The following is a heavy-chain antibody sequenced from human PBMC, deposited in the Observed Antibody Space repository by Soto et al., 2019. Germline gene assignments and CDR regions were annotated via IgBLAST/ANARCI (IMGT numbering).Heavy chain of an antibody. CDR3: ARITFDGYKIKDSLWYFDY. D-gene: IGHD5-12*01. CDR1: GGSFSGYY. V-gene: IGHV4-34*01. CDR2: INHSGST. J-gene: IGHJ4*02. Sequence: SETLSLTCAVYGGSFSGYYWSWIRQPPGKGLEWIGEINHSGSTNYNPSLKSRVTISVDTSKNQFSLKLSSVTAADTAVYYCARITFDGYKIKDSLWYFDYWGQGTLVSVSS.